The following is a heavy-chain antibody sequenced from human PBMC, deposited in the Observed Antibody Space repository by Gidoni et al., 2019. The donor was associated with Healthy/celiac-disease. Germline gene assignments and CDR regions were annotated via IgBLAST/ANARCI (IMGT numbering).Heavy chain of an antibody. CDR1: GFTFDDYA. J-gene: IGHJ4*02. D-gene: IGHD2-2*01. V-gene: IGHV3-9*01. CDR2: ISWNSGSI. Sequence: EVQLVEAGGGLVQPGRSLRLSGAASGFTFDDYATHWVHAAPGQGMGGVRGISWNSGSIGYAASVKGRFTIARDNAKNYLYLQMNSLRAEDTALYYCAKGGLAVFPAAQYYFDYWGQGTLVTVSS. CDR3: AKGGLAVFPAAQYYFDY.